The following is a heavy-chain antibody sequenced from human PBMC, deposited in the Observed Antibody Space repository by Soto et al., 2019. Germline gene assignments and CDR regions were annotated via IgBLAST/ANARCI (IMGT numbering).Heavy chain of an antibody. CDR3: AKFAVVVVPAALDY. Sequence: EVQLLESGGGLVQPGGSLRLSCAASGFTFSSYAMSWVRQAPGKGLEWVSAISGSGGSTYYAHSVKARFTISRDNSKNALYLQMNSLRAEDTAVYYCAKFAVVVVPAALDYWGQGTLVTVSS. J-gene: IGHJ4*02. D-gene: IGHD2-2*01. CDR2: ISGSGGST. V-gene: IGHV3-23*01. CDR1: GFTFSSYA.